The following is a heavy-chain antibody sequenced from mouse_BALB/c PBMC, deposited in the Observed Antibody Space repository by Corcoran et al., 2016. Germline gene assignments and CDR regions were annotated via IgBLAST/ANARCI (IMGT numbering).Heavy chain of an antibody. J-gene: IGHJ2*01. Sequence: QVTLKESGPGILQPSQTLSLTCSFSGFSLSTSGMGVSWIRQPSGKGLEWLAHIYWDDDKRYNPSLKSRLTISKDTSRNQVFLKITRVDTADTATYYCARRALITTVVFDYWGQGTTLTVSS. CDR2: IYWDDDK. V-gene: IGHV8-12*01. CDR3: ARRALITTVVFDY. D-gene: IGHD1-1*01. CDR1: GFSLSTSGMG.